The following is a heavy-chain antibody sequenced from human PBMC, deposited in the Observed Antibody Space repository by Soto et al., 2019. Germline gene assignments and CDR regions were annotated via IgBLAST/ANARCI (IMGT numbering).Heavy chain of an antibody. V-gene: IGHV3-9*01. CDR3: AKDMCDRYYSGMDV. Sequence: PGGSLRLSCAASGFTFDDYAMHWVRQAPGKGLEWVSGISWNSGTIGYADSVKGRFTISRDNAKNSLYLQMNSLRAEDTALYYCAKDMCDRYYSGMDVWGQGTTVTVSS. CDR1: GFTFDDYA. D-gene: IGHD2-21*02. CDR2: ISWNSGTI. J-gene: IGHJ6*02.